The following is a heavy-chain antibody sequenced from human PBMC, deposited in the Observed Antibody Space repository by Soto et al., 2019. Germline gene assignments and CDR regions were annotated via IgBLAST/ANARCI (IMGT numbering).Heavy chain of an antibody. D-gene: IGHD3-22*01. CDR2: INLSADRT. CDR1: GYIFTNYY. Sequence: GASVKVSCKASGYIFTNYYIHWVRQAPGQRLEWLGIINLSADRTSYAQKFQGRFTVTMDTSTSTVYMELGSLSSEDTAVYYCVRDPSSGYRSFDYWGQGTLVTVS. V-gene: IGHV1-46*03. CDR3: VRDPSSGYRSFDY. J-gene: IGHJ4*02.